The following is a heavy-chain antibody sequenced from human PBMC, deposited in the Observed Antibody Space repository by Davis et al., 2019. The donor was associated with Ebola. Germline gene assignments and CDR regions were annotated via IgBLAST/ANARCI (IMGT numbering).Heavy chain of an antibody. J-gene: IGHJ4*02. D-gene: IGHD3-3*01. Sequence: AASVKVSCKASGGTFSSYAISWVRQAPGQGLEWMGGIIPIFVTANYAQKLQGRVTMTTDTSTSTAYMELRSLRSDDTAVYYCARDYPFLEWLSLDYWGQGTLVTVSS. CDR1: GGTFSSYA. CDR2: IIPIFVTA. CDR3: ARDYPFLEWLSLDY. V-gene: IGHV1-69*05.